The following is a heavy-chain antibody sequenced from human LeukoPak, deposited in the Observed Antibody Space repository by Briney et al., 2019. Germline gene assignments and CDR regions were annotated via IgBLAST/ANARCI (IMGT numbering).Heavy chain of an antibody. J-gene: IGHJ5*02. Sequence: PSETLSLTCTVSGGSVSSGSYYWSWIRQPPGKGLEWIGYIYYSGSTNYNPSLKSRVTISVDTSKNQFSLKLSSVTAADTAVYYCARRNYDFWSGYPPANWFDPWGQGTLVTVSS. CDR2: IYYSGST. V-gene: IGHV4-61*01. CDR3: ARRNYDFWSGYPPANWFDP. D-gene: IGHD3-3*01. CDR1: GGSVSSGSYY.